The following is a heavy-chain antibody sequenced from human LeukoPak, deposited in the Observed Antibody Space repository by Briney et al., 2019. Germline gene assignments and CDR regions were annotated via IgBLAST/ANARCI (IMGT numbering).Heavy chain of an antibody. CDR3: AKEHVLIAVAGFPKGSGRLNIDY. J-gene: IGHJ4*02. Sequence: QPGRSLRLSCAASGFTFSSYGMHWVRQAPGKGLEWAAVISYDGSNKYYADSVKGRFTISRDNSKNTLYLQMNSLRAEDTAVYYCAKEHVLIAVAGFPKGSGRLNIDYWGQGTLVTVSS. CDR1: GFTFSSYG. D-gene: IGHD6-19*01. CDR2: ISYDGSNK. V-gene: IGHV3-30*18.